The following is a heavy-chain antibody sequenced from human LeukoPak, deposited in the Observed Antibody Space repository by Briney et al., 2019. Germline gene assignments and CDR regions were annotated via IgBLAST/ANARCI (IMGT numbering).Heavy chain of an antibody. Sequence: ASVTVSCTASAYTFTDYYIHWVRQAPGQGLEWMGIINPSGGSTTYAQKFQGRVTMTRDTSTSTVYMELSSLRSDDTAVYYCARRGSSSWYFDYWGQGTLVTVSS. CDR3: ARRGSSSWYFDY. CDR2: INPSGGST. V-gene: IGHV1-46*01. D-gene: IGHD6-13*01. CDR1: AYTFTDYY. J-gene: IGHJ4*02.